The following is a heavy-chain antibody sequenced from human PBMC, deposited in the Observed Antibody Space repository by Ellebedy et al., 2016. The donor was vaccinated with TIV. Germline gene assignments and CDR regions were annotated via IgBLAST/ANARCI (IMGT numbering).Heavy chain of an antibody. CDR2: INPSGGST. CDR1: GYTFTSYY. J-gene: IGHJ4*02. Sequence: ASVKVSXKASGYTFTSYYMHWVRQAPGQGLEWMGIINPSGGSTSYAQKFQGRVTMTRDTSTSTVYMELSSLRSEDTAVYYCASSPLRFGVDYWGQGTLVTVSS. D-gene: IGHD3-10*01. V-gene: IGHV1-46*01. CDR3: ASSPLRFGVDY.